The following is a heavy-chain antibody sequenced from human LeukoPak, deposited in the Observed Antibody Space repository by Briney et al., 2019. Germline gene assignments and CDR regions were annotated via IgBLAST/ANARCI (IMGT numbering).Heavy chain of an antibody. Sequence: GGSLRLSCAASGFTFSSYAMSWVRQAPGKGLEWVSAISGSGGSTYYADSVKGRFTISRDNSKNTLYLQMNSLRAEDTAVYYCAKSPALRITMVRGTYGMDVWGQGTTVTVSS. CDR1: GFTFSSYA. J-gene: IGHJ6*02. D-gene: IGHD3-10*01. CDR3: AKSPALRITMVRGTYGMDV. V-gene: IGHV3-23*01. CDR2: ISGSGGST.